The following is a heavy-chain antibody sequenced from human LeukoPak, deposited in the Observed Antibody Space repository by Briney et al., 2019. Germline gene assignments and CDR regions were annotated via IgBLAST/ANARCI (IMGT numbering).Heavy chain of an antibody. CDR2: ISWKSDRT. J-gene: IGHJ6*03. CDR3: ARGNYYYMDV. Sequence: PGGSLRLSCAASGFTFDDYAMHWVRQVPGKGLEWVSGISWKSDRTVYADSVKGRFTISRDNAKNSLYLQMNSLRAEDTAVYYCARGNYYYMDVWGKGTTVTVSS. V-gene: IGHV3-9*01. CDR1: GFTFDDYA.